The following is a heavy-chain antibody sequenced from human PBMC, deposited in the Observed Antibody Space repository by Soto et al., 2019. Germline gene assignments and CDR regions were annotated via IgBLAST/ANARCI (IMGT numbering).Heavy chain of an antibody. Sequence: QVQLQESGPGLVKPSETLSLTCTVSGGSISTYYWSWIRQPPGKGLEWIGYIHYSGSTSYNPPLNSRVTISVDTSTNQFSLKLSSVTAADTAVYYCAREYSSFEYWGQGILVSVSS. J-gene: IGHJ4*02. V-gene: IGHV4-59*01. CDR3: AREYSSFEY. CDR2: IHYSGST. CDR1: GGSISTYY. D-gene: IGHD6-19*01.